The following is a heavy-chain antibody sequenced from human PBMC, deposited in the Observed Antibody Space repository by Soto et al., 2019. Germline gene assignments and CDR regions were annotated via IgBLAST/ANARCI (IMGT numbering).Heavy chain of an antibody. CDR3: EREDGSGSGYFGS. V-gene: IGHV3-64*04. Sequence: GGSLRLSCSASGFTFSSYAMHWVRQAPGKGLEYVSSISTNGGSTHYADSVKGRFTISRDNSKNTLYLQMNSLRAEDTAVYHWEREDGSGSGYFGSWGLRNLVPVSA. J-gene: IGHJ4*02. CDR1: GFTFSSYA. D-gene: IGHD3-10*01. CDR2: ISTNGGST.